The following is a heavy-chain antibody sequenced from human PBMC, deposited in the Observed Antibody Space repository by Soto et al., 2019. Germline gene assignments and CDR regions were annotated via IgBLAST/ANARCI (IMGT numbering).Heavy chain of an antibody. V-gene: IGHV3-7*01. CDR3: ARHIPVSMAFDI. CDR1: GFTFSSYW. D-gene: IGHD6-19*01. J-gene: IGHJ3*02. CDR2: IKQEGSEK. Sequence: GGSLRLSCAAYGFTFSSYWMRWVRQAPEKELEWVDSIKQEGSEKYYVDSVKGRYTNSRDNAKNSLYLQMNSLGAEDTAVYCCARHIPVSMAFDIWGQGTMVTVSS.